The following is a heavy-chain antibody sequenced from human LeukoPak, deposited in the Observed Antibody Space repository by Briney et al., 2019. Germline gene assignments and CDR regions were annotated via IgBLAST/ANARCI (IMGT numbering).Heavy chain of an antibody. D-gene: IGHD5-12*01. CDR3: ARESTDYDAFDI. CDR2: IYYSGST. CDR1: GGSISSYY. J-gene: IGHJ3*02. V-gene: IGHV4-59*01. Sequence: PSETLSLTCTVSGGSISSYYWSWIRQPPGKGLEWIGYIYYSGSTNYNPSLKSRVTISVDTSKNQFSLKLSSVTAADTAVYYCARESTDYDAFDIWGQGTMVTVSS.